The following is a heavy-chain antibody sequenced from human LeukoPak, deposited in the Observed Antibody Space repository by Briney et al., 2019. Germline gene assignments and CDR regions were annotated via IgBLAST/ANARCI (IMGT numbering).Heavy chain of an antibody. CDR2: IYYSGST. D-gene: IGHD3-3*01. CDR3: ARGVGYDFWSGYSLDY. Sequence: SETLSLTCTVSGGSISSYYWSWIRQPQGKGLEWIGYIYYSGSTNYNPSLKSRVTISVDTSKNQFSLKLSSVTAADTAVYYCARGVGYDFWSGYSLDYWGQGTLVTVSS. J-gene: IGHJ4*02. CDR1: GGSISSYY. V-gene: IGHV4-59*01.